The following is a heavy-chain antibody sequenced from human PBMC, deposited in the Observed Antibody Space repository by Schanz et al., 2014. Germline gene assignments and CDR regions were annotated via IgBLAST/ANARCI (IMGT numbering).Heavy chain of an antibody. CDR3: AKDSRGSSFDMDV. CDR1: GFTFSAYG. J-gene: IGHJ6*02. Sequence: VQLVESGGGVVQPGRSLRLSCAASGFTFSAYGMHWVRQAPGKGPEWVANIKQDGSEKYYADSVKGRFTISRDNSKNSLYLQMNSLRTEDTALYYCAKDSRGSSFDMDVWGQGTTVTVSS. CDR2: IKQDGSEK. D-gene: IGHD1-26*01. V-gene: IGHV3-7*03.